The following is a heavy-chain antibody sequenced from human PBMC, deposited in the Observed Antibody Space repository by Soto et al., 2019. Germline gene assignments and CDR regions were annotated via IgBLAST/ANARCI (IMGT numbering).Heavy chain of an antibody. J-gene: IGHJ6*02. CDR2: ISSRSDI. CDR1: GFTFSTYS. CDR3: AREYTAWPLAYGLDV. D-gene: IGHD2-2*02. Sequence: GGSLRLSCVGSGFTFSTYSINWVRQAPGKGLEWVSSISSRSDIYYADSVKGRFTISRDNAKNSVSLQMNSLRAEDTAVYYCAREYTAWPLAYGLDVWGQGTTVTVS. V-gene: IGHV3-21*01.